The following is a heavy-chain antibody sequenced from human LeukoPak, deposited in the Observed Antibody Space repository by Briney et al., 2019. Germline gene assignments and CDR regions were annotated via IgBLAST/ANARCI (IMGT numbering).Heavy chain of an antibody. Sequence: SETLSLTCTVSGGSISSTSYYWGWIRQPPGKGLEWIGSIYYSGSTYYNPSLKSRVTISADTSKNQFSLKLSSVTAADTAVYYCTRYIQETKYYFDYWGQGTLVTVSS. CDR2: IYYSGST. CDR1: GGSISSTSYY. D-gene: IGHD5-24*01. V-gene: IGHV4-39*07. J-gene: IGHJ4*02. CDR3: TRYIQETKYYFDY.